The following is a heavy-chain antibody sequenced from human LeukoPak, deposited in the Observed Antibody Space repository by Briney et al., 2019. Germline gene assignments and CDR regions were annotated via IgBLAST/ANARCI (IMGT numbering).Heavy chain of an antibody. CDR1: GFTFSSYW. Sequence: GGSLRLSCAASGFTFSSYWMHWVRQAPGKGLVWVSRINSDGSSTSYADSVKGRFTISRDNAKNTLYLQMNSLRAEDTAVYYCARAALGDYYDSSGPIDYWRQGTLVTVSS. CDR2: INSDGSST. CDR3: ARAALGDYYDSSGPIDY. J-gene: IGHJ4*02. V-gene: IGHV3-74*01. D-gene: IGHD3-22*01.